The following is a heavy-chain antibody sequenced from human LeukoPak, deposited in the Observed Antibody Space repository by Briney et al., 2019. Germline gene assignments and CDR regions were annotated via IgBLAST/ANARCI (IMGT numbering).Heavy chain of an antibody. D-gene: IGHD3-22*01. V-gene: IGHV1-46*01. J-gene: IGHJ4*02. CDR1: GYTFTSYY. CDR3: ARSYYDSSGYY. CDR2: ISPSGGIT. Sequence: PRASVKVSCKASGYTFTSYYIHWVRQAPGQGLEWMGIISPSGGITSYAQKFQGRVTMTRDTSTSYMELSSLRSEDTAVYYCARSYYDSSGYYWGQGTLVTVSS.